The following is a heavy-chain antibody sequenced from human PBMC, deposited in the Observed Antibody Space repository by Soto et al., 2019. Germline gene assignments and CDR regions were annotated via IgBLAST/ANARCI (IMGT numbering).Heavy chain of an antibody. CDR2: ISGFSAGSAST. D-gene: IGHD7-27*01. CDR3: ARVPIFWGLDAFDF. CDR1: GFTFNSYA. J-gene: IGHJ3*01. V-gene: IGHV3-23*01. Sequence: EVQLLESGGGLVQPGGSLRLSCAASGFTFNSYAMHWVRQAPGKGLEWVSGISGFSAGSASTYFADSVKGRFIISRDNSNNTLYLQMNNLRAEDTALYYCARVPIFWGLDAFDFWGHGTLVTVSS.